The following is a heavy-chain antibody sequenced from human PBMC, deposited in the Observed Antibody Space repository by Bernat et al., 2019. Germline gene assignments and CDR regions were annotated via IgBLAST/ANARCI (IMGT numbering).Heavy chain of an antibody. Sequence: QFTLRESGPSLVKPTQALTLTCTFSGFSLTTRPLGVGWIRQSPGKALEWLVLIYWDDDKRYSPSLNNRLTITKDASKNQVVLTIANMDPDDTSTYFCAHRQDENDNWNEGVFDSWGQGILVTVSS. J-gene: IGHJ4*02. V-gene: IGHV2-5*02. CDR2: IYWDDDK. CDR1: GFSLTTRPLG. D-gene: IGHD1-1*01. CDR3: AHRQDENDNWNEGVFDS.